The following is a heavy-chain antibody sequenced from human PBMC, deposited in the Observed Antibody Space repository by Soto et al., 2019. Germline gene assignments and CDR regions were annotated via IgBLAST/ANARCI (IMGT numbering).Heavy chain of an antibody. V-gene: IGHV4-59*01. Sequence: SETLSLTCTVSGGSISSYYWSWIRQPPGKGLEWIGYIYYSGSTNYNPSLKSRVTISVDTSKNQFSLKLSSVTAADTAVYYCARRWGTSFDVWGQGTLVTVSS. J-gene: IGHJ4*02. D-gene: IGHD7-27*01. CDR1: GGSISSYY. CDR2: IYYSGST. CDR3: ARRWGTSFDV.